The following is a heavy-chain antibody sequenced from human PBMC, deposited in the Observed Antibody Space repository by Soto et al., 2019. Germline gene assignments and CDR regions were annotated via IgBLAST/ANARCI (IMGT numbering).Heavy chain of an antibody. V-gene: IGHV3-15*07. CDR1: GFSFSNAC. Sequence: GGSLRLSCVVSGFSFSNACMNWVRQAPGKGLEWVGRIKSKTDGGTTDYTAPVKGRFTVSRDDSKNTLYLQMNSLKTEDTAVYYCTTDSRYFYDSSGYSNWGQGTLVTVSS. D-gene: IGHD3-22*01. J-gene: IGHJ4*02. CDR2: IKSKTDGGTT. CDR3: TTDSRYFYDSSGYSN.